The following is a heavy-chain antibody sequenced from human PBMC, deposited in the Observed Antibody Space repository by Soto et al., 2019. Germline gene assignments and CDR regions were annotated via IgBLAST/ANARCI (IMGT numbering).Heavy chain of an antibody. CDR2: ISGSDDST. CDR1: GFTFSSYA. J-gene: IGHJ4*02. Sequence: EVQLLESGGGLVQPGESLRLSCAASGFTFSSYAMSWVRQAPGKGLEWVSVISGSDDSTYYADSVKGRFTISRDNSKNARSLQMNRLGAEDTAVYDCAKRSRSSTFDSWGQGTLVTVSS. V-gene: IGHV3-23*01. D-gene: IGHD6-6*01. CDR3: AKRSRSSTFDS.